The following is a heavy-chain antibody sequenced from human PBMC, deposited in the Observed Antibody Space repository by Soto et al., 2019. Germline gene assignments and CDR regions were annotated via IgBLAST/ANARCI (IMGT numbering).Heavy chain of an antibody. V-gene: IGHV4-30-2*01. Sequence: SETLSLTCAVSGGSISSGAYSWSWIRQPPGKGLEWIGFISHSGIADYNPSLKSRVTISVDVSKNQFSLRLSSVTAADTAVYYCARVSDLTDIVVVVAATGLGFWGQGTLVTVSS. CDR2: ISHSGIA. J-gene: IGHJ4*02. D-gene: IGHD2-15*01. CDR3: ARVSDLTDIVVVVAATGLGF. CDR1: GGSISSGAYS.